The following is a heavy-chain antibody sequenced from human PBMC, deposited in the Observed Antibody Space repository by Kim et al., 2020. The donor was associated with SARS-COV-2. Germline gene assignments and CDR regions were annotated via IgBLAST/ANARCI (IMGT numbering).Heavy chain of an antibody. V-gene: IGHV3-21*01. D-gene: IGHD3-22*01. CDR3: ARDGYYYDSSGYYPYYFDY. J-gene: IGHJ4*02. CDR2: ISSSSSYI. CDR1: GFTFSSYS. Sequence: GGSLRLSCAASGFTFSSYSMNWVRQAPGKGLEWVSSISSSSSYIYYADSVKGRFTISRDNAKNSLYLQMNSLRAEDTAVYYCARDGYYYDSSGYYPYYFDYWGQGTLVTVSS.